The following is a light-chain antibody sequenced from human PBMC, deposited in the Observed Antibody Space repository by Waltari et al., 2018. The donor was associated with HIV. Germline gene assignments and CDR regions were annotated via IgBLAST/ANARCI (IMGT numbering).Light chain of an antibody. CDR2: DNN. V-gene: IGLV1-51*01. CDR3: GTGDSSLSAE. Sequence: QSVLTQPPSVSAAPGQKVTISCSGSSSNIGNNYVSWYQQLPGTAPKLLIYDNNKRPSGIPDRFAGSKSGTSATLGITGLQTGDEADYYCGTGDSSLSAEFGGGTKLTVL. CDR1: SSNIGNNY. J-gene: IGLJ2*01.